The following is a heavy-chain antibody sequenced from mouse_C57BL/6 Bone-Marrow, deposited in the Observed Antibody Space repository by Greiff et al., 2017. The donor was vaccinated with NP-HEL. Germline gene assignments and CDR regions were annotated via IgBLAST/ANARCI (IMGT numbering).Heavy chain of an antibody. Sequence: VQLVESGPGLVQPSQSLSITCPVSGFSLTSYGVHWVRQSPGKGLEWLGVIWSGGSTDYNAAFISRLSISKDNSKSQVFFKMNSLQADDTAIYYCASPSPYFDYWGQGTTLTVSS. CDR1: GFSLTSYG. CDR3: ASPSPYFDY. V-gene: IGHV2-2*01. J-gene: IGHJ2*01. CDR2: IWSGGST.